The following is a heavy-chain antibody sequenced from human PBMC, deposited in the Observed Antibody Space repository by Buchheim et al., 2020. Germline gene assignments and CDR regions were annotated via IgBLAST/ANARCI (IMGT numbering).Heavy chain of an antibody. CDR2: IWYDGSNK. V-gene: IGHV3-33*01. D-gene: IGHD3-9*01. J-gene: IGHJ6*02. Sequence: QVQLVESGGGVVQPGRSLRLSCAASGFTFSSYGMHWVRQAPGKGLEWVAVIWYDGSNKYYADSVKGRFTISRDNAKNTLYLQMNNLGAEDTAVYYCARDSAPPDILTGYSTERGMDVWGQGTT. CDR1: GFTFSSYG. CDR3: ARDSAPPDILTGYSTERGMDV.